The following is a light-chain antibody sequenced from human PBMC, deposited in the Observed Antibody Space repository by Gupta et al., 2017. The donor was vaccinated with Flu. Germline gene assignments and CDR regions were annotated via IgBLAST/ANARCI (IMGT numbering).Light chain of an antibody. V-gene: IGKV3-11*01. CDR2: DAS. CDR3: QQRSNWPRIT. Sequence: EIVLTQSPATLSLYPGERATLACRASQSVSSYLAWYQQKPGQAPRLLIYDASNRATGIPARFSGSGSGTDFTLTISSLEPEAFAVYYCQQRSNWPRITFGGGTKVEIK. J-gene: IGKJ4*01. CDR1: QSVSSY.